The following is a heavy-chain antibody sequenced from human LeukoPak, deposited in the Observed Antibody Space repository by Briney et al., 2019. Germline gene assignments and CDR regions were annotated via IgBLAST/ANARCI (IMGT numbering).Heavy chain of an antibody. D-gene: IGHD2-15*01. V-gene: IGHV4-4*02. J-gene: IGHJ4*02. Sequence: SGTLSLTCAVSGGSITSSNLWNWVRQPPGKGLEWIGQIHHSGSTNYNPSLKSRVTISVDKSNNQFSLKLRSVTAADTAVYYCARDGGGSDCWGQGTLVTVSS. CDR3: ARDGGGSDC. CDR1: GGSITSSNL. CDR2: IHHSGST.